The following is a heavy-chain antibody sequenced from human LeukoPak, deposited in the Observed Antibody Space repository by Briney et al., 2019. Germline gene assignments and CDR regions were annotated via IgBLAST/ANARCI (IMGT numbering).Heavy chain of an antibody. CDR1: GWSFNDYY. J-gene: IGHJ5*02. Sequence: PSETLSLTCAVYGWSFNDYYWNWIRQPPGKGLEWIGEINARGGTNYNPSLKSRVTISVDTSKKQLSLRLTSMIAADTALYYCARGQVPAARGYNWFDPWGQGTLVTVSS. CDR2: INARGGT. D-gene: IGHD2-2*01. CDR3: ARGQVPAARGYNWFDP. V-gene: IGHV4-34*01.